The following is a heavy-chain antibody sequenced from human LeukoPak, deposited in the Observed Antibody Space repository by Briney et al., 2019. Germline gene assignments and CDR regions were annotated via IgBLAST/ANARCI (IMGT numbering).Heavy chain of an antibody. CDR3: AKDRESSSWYNWFDP. CDR1: GFTFSSYA. CDR2: ISGSGGST. D-gene: IGHD6-13*01. V-gene: IGHV3-23*01. J-gene: IGHJ5*02. Sequence: GSLRLSCAASGFTFSSYAMSWVRQAPGKGLEWVSAISGSGGSTYYADSVKGRFTISRDNSKNTLYLQMNSLRAEDTAVYYCAKDRESSSWYNWFDPWGQGTLVTVSS.